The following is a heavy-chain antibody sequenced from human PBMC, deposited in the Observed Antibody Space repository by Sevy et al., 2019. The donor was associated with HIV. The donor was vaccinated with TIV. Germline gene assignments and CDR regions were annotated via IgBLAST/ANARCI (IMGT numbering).Heavy chain of an antibody. CDR1: GGSISSSSYY. D-gene: IGHD3-10*01. Sequence: SETLSLTCTVSGGSISSSSYYWGWIRQPPGKGLEWIGSIYYSGSTYYNPSLKSRVTISVDTSKNQFSLKLSSVTAADTAVYYCARHLFAEGDYYGSGSSNWFDPWGQGTLVTVSS. V-gene: IGHV4-39*01. J-gene: IGHJ5*02. CDR2: IYYSGST. CDR3: ARHLFAEGDYYGSGSSNWFDP.